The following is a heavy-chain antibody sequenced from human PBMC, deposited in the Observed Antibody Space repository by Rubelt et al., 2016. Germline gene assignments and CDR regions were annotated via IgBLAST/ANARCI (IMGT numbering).Heavy chain of an antibody. D-gene: IGHD3-22*01. CDR3: ARHGMGRDDSSGYYYDYFDY. J-gene: IGHJ4*02. V-gene: IGHV5-51*01. CDR1: GYSFTSYW. CDR2: IYPGDSDT. Sequence: EVQLVQSGAEVKKPGESLKISCKGSGYSFTSYWIGWVRQMPGKGLEWMGIIYPGDSDTRYSPSFQGQVPISADKSISTAYLQWSSLKASDTAMYYCARHGMGRDDSSGYYYDYFDYWGQGTLVTVSS.